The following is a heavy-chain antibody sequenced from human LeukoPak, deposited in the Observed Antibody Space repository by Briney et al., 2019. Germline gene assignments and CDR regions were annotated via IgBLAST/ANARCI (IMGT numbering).Heavy chain of an antibody. CDR2: ISYDGSNK. D-gene: IGHD1-26*01. J-gene: IGHJ4*02. CDR1: GFIFSSYG. V-gene: IGHV3-30*03. Sequence: GGSLRLSCAASGFIFSSYGMHWVRQAPGKGLEWVTVISYDGSNKYYADSVKGRFTISRDNSKNTLYLQMNSLRAEDTAVYYCGSAWELWQVDYWGQGTLVTVSS. CDR3: GSAWELWQVDY.